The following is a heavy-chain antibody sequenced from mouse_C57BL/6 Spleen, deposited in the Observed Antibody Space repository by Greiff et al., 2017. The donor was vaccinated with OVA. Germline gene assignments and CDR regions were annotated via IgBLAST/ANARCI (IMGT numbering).Heavy chain of an antibody. J-gene: IGHJ1*03. CDR3: ARERRLGRENWYFDV. CDR2: IDPSDSYT. V-gene: IGHV1-59*01. Sequence: QVQLQQPGAELVRPGTSVKLSCKASGYTFTSYWMHWVKQRPGQGLEWIGVIDPSDSYTNYNQKFKGKATLTVDTSSSTAYMQLSSLTSEDSAVYYGARERRLGRENWYFDVWGTGTTVTVSS. D-gene: IGHD4-1*01. CDR1: GYTFTSYW.